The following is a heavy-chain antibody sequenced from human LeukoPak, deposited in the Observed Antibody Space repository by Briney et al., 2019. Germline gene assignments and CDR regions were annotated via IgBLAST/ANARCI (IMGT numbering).Heavy chain of an antibody. D-gene: IGHD1-26*01. J-gene: IGHJ3*02. CDR1: GSSISSGDYY. Sequence: PSETLSLTCTVSGSSISSGDYYWSWIRQPPGKGLEWIGYIYYSGSTYYNPSLKSRVTISVDTSKNQFSLKLSSVTAADTAVYYCARVVGAYDAFDIWGQGTMVTVSS. V-gene: IGHV4-30-4*01. CDR2: IYYSGST. CDR3: ARVVGAYDAFDI.